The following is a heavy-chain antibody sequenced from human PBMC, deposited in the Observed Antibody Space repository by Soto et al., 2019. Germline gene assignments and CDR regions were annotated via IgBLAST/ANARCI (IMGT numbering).Heavy chain of an antibody. V-gene: IGHV3-73*01. CDR1: GFTFSGSA. J-gene: IGHJ4*02. CDR3: TASTVTTGFDY. Sequence: EVQLVESGGGLVQPGGSLKLSCAASGFTFSGSAIHWVRQASGKGLEWVGRIRSKANNYATEYAASVKGRFTISREDSKDTAYLLMSSLQTDDTAVYYCTASTVTTGFDYWGQGTLVTVSS. D-gene: IGHD4-17*01. CDR2: IRSKANNYAT.